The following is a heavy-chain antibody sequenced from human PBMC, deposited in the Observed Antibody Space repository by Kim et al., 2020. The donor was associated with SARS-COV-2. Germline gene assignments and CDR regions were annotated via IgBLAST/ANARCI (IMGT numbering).Heavy chain of an antibody. D-gene: IGHD3-10*01. J-gene: IGHJ4*02. V-gene: IGHV1-69*04. CDR3: ARDGGSGSYYKSGPFY. CDR1: GGTFSSYT. CDR2: IIPILGIA. Sequence: SVKVSCKASGGTFSSYTISWVRQAPGQGLEWMGRIIPILGIANYAQKFQGRVTITADKSTSTAYMELSSLRSEDTAVYYCARDGGSGSYYKSGPFYWGQGTLVTVSS.